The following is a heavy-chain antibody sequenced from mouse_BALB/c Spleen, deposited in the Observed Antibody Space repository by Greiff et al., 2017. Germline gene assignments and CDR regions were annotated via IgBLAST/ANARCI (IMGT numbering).Heavy chain of an antibody. D-gene: IGHD1-1*01. Sequence: VQLVESGPGLVAPSQSLSITCTASGFSLTGYGVNWVRQPPGKGLEWLGMIWGDGSTDYNSALKSRLSISKDNSKSQVFLKMNSLQTDDTARYYCARDYYGSSYAMDYWGQGTSVTVSS. J-gene: IGHJ4*01. CDR1: GFSLTGYG. CDR3: ARDYYGSSYAMDY. V-gene: IGHV2-6-7*01. CDR2: IWGDGST.